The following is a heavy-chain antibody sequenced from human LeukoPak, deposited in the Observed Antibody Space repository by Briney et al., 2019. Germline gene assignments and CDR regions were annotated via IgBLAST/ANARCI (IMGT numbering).Heavy chain of an antibody. CDR2: IIPIFGTA. D-gene: IGHD3-22*01. CDR1: GGTFSSYA. V-gene: IGHV1-69*13. CDR3: ARHYDSSGYSLGYYFDY. Sequence: GASVKVSCKASGGTFSSYAISWVRQAPGQGLEWMGGIIPIFGTANYAQKFQGRVTITADESTSAAYMELSSLRSEDTAVYYCARHYDSSGYSLGYYFDYWGQGTLVTVSS. J-gene: IGHJ4*02.